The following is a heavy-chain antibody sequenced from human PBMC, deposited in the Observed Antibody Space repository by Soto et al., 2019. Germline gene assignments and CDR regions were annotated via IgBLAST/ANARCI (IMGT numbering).Heavy chain of an antibody. CDR1: GFTFSSYA. CDR3: AKGGHRAVAGTGPIQYYFDY. Sequence: EVQLLESGGGLVQPGGSLRLSCAASGFTFSSYAMSWVRQAPGKGLEWVSAISGSGGSTYYADSVKGRFTISRDNSKNTLYLQMNSLRAEDTAVYYCAKGGHRAVAGTGPIQYYFDYWGQGTLVTVSS. J-gene: IGHJ4*02. CDR2: ISGSGGST. V-gene: IGHV3-23*01. D-gene: IGHD6-19*01.